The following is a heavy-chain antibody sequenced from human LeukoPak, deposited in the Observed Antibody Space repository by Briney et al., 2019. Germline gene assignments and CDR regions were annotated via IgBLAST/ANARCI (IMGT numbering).Heavy chain of an antibody. D-gene: IGHD1-1*01. V-gene: IGHV1-2*02. CDR2: INPNSGGT. Sequence: ASVKVSCKASGYTFTGYYMHWVRQAPGQGLEWMGWINPNSGGTNYAQKFQGRVTMTRDTSISTAYMELSRLRSDDTAVYYCAREPLGWERGANDYWGQGTLVTVSS. CDR1: GYTFTGYY. J-gene: IGHJ4*02. CDR3: AREPLGWERGANDY.